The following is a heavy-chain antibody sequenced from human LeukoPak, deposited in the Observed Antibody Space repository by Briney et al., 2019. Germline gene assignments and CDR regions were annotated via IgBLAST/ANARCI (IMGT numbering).Heavy chain of an antibody. CDR3: ARVMEYSGSWNWVDY. D-gene: IGHD1-26*01. J-gene: IGHJ4*02. V-gene: IGHV6-1*01. CDR2: TYYRSKWYN. CDR1: GDSVSSNSAA. Sequence: SQTLSLTCAISGDSVSSNSAAWNWIRQSPSRCLEWLGRTYYRSKWYNDYAESVKSRITINPDTYKNQFSLQLNSVTPEDTAVYYCARVMEYSGSWNWVDYWGQGTLVTVSS.